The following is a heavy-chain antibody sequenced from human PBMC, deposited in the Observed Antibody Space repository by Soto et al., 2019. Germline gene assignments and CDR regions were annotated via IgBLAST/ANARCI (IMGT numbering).Heavy chain of an antibody. CDR2: VYCTGGV. J-gene: IGHJ6*02. V-gene: IGHV4-4*07. CDR3: ARDLSGTGLDI. Sequence: QLQLHESGPGLVKPSETLSLTCNVSGDSIVSCYWSWIRQNAGKGLEWIGRVYCTGGVTYTPALKGRVTISLDRSNNHVSLAMNSVTAADTAVYFCARDLSGTGLDIWGRGTRVSVSS. CDR1: GDSIVSCY. D-gene: IGHD1-26*01.